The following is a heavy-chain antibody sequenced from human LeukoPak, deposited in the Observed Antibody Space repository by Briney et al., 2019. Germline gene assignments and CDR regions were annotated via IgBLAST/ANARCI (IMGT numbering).Heavy chain of an antibody. J-gene: IGHJ4*02. V-gene: IGHV4-39*07. CDR1: GGSISSGGYY. CDR2: INHSGST. CDR3: ARGYGSGSYYGY. Sequence: SETLSLTCTVSGGSISSGGYYRSWIRQPPGKGLEWIGEINHSGSTNYNPSLKSRVTISVDTSKNQFSLKLSSVTAADTAVYYCARGYGSGSYYGYWGQGTLVTVSS. D-gene: IGHD3-10*01.